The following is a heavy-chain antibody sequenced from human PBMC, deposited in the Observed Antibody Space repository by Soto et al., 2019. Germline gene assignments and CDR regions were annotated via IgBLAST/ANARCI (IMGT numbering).Heavy chain of an antibody. CDR1: GGSSSGYY. V-gene: IGHV4-34*01. D-gene: IGHD2-15*01. CDR3: ARHPIPTRGSLAYYYMDV. J-gene: IGHJ6*03. CDR2: INHSGST. Sequence: SETLSLTCAVYGGSSSGYYWSWIRQPPGKGLEWIGEINHSGSTNYNPSLKSRVTISVDTSKNQFSLKLSSVTAADTAVYYCARHPIPTRGSLAYYYMDVWGKGTTVTVSS.